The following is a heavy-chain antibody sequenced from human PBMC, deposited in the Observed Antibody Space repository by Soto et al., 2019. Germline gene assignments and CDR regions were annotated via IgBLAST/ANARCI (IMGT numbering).Heavy chain of an antibody. J-gene: IGHJ4*02. CDR3: ARAQEQWLVQWFDY. CDR2: ISYDGSNK. V-gene: IGHV3-30-3*01. D-gene: IGHD6-19*01. CDR1: GFTFSSYA. Sequence: QVQLVESGGGVVQPGRSLRLSCAASGFTFSSYAMHWVRQAPGKGLEWVAVISYDGSNKYYADSVKGRFTISRDNSKNTLYLQMNSLRAEDTALYYCARAQEQWLVQWFDYWGQGTLVTVSS.